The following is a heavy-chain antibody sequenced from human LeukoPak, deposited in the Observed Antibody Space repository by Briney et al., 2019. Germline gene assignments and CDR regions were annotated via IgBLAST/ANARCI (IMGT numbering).Heavy chain of an antibody. D-gene: IGHD5-18*01. V-gene: IGHV1-8*03. CDR3: ARGPPGGLWLLF. CDR2: MNPNSGNT. J-gene: IGHJ4*02. Sequence: ASVKVSCKASGYTFTSYGINWVRQATGQGLEWMGWMNPNSGNTGYAQKFQGRVTITRNTSISTAYMELSSLRSEDTAVYYCARGPPGGLWLLFWGQGTLVTVSS. CDR1: GYTFTSYG.